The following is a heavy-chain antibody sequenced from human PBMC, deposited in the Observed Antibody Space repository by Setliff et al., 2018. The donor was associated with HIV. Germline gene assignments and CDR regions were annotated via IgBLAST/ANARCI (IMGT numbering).Heavy chain of an antibody. Sequence: TSETLSLTCTVSNTSISSGGFYWSWVRQHPGKGLEWIGYIYYTGSSDNNPSLKSRVTLSVDTSKHQFSLKLSSVTAADTAVYYCARVQMAYAAFDVWGQGTMVTVSS. CDR2: IYYTGSS. CDR3: ARVQMAYAAFDV. CDR1: NTSISSGGFY. V-gene: IGHV4-61*08. D-gene: IGHD4-17*01. J-gene: IGHJ3*01.